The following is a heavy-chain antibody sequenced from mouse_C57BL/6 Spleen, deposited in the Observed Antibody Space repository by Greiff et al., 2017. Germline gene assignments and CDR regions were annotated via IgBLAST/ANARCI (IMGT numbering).Heavy chain of an antibody. V-gene: IGHV5-6*01. CDR2: ISSGGSYT. CDR3: ARHRDDVYSFFDY. Sequence: DVQLVESGGDLVKPGGSLKLSCAASGFTFSSYGMSWVRQTPDKRLEWVATISSGGSYTYYPDSVKGRFTISRDNAKNTLYLQMSSLKSEDTATYYCARHRDDVYSFFDYCGHSTPLSVSS. D-gene: IGHD2-3*01. J-gene: IGHJ2*01. CDR1: GFTFSSYG.